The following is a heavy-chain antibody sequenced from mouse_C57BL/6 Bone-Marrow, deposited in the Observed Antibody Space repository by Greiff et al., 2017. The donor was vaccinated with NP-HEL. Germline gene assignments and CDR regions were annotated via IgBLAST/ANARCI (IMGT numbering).Heavy chain of an antibody. D-gene: IGHD2-1*01. CDR3: ARPPYGNYEEGY. CDR1: GYTFTSYG. Sequence: QVQLQQSGAELARPGASVKLSCKASGYTFTSYGISWVKQRTGQGLEWIGEIYPRSGNTYYNEKFKGKATLTADKSSSTAYMELRSLTSEDSAVYFCARPPYGNYEEGYWGQGTTRTVSS. CDR2: IYPRSGNT. J-gene: IGHJ2*01. V-gene: IGHV1-81*01.